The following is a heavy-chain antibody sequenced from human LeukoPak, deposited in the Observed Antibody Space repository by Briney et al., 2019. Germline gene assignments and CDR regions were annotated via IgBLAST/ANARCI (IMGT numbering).Heavy chain of an antibody. D-gene: IGHD2-2*01. CDR3: STSCYYPDAFDI. Sequence: GGSLRLSCAASGFTVSSNYMSWVRQAPGKGLEWVSVIYSGGSTYYADSVKGRFTISRDNSKNTLYLQMNSLRAEGTAVYYCSTSCYYPDAFDIWGQGTMVTVSS. J-gene: IGHJ3*02. V-gene: IGHV3-66*01. CDR2: IYSGGST. CDR1: GFTVSSNY.